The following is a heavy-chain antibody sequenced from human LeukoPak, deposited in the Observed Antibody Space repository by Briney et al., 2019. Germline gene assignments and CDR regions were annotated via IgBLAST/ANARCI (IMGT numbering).Heavy chain of an antibody. CDR2: IHPDSSDK. Sequence: KSGGSLRLSCEASGFTFRHSWLSWIRQTPGKGLEGVANIHPDSSDKFYVDSMEGRFTISRDNTKNSLYLQIDNARLDDTGLYYCTRLPRETAGDYWGQGVPVIVSS. D-gene: IGHD1-14*01. CDR3: TRLPRETAGDY. V-gene: IGHV3-7*03. J-gene: IGHJ4*02. CDR1: GFTFRHSW.